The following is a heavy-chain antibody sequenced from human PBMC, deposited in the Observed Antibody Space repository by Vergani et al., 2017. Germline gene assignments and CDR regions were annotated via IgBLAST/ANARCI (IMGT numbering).Heavy chain of an antibody. D-gene: IGHD2-2*01. CDR3: ARHLHCSSTSCSGIYYMDV. V-gene: IGHV5-51*01. CDR2: IYPGDSDT. Sequence: EVQLVQSGAEVKKPGESLKISCKGSGYSFTSYWIGWVRQMPGKGLEWMGSIYPGDSDTRYSPSFQGQVTISADKSISTAYLRWRSLKASDTAMYYCARHLHCSSTSCSGIYYMDVWGKGTTVTVSS. CDR1: GYSFTSYW. J-gene: IGHJ6*03.